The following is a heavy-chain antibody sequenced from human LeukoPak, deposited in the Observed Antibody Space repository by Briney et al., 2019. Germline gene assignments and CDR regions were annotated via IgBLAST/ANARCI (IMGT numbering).Heavy chain of an antibody. D-gene: IGHD3-10*01. J-gene: IGHJ4*02. CDR2: IIPIFGTA. CDR3: ARVTRYYGSGTFDY. Sequence: GASLKVSCKASGGTFSSYAISWVRQAPGQGLEWVGGIIPIFGTANYAQKFQGRVTITADESTSTAYMELSSLRSEDTAVYYCARVTRYYGSGTFDYWGQGTLVTVSS. V-gene: IGHV1-69*13. CDR1: GGTFSSYA.